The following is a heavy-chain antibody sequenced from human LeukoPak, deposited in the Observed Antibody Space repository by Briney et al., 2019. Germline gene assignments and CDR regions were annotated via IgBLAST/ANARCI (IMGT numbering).Heavy chain of an antibody. CDR1: GGSISSSNW. CDR3: AKGTAVAGTGDAFDI. J-gene: IGHJ3*02. CDR2: IYHSGST. Sequence: SETLSLTCAVSGGSISSSNWWSWVRQPPGKGLEWIGEIYHSGSTNYNPSLKSRVTISVDKSKNQFSLKLSSVTAADTAVYYCAKGTAVAGTGDAFDIWGQGTMVTVSS. V-gene: IGHV4-4*02. D-gene: IGHD6-19*01.